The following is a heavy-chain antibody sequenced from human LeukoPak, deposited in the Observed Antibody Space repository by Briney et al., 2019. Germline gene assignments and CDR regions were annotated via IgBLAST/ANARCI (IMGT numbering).Heavy chain of an antibody. D-gene: IGHD3-3*01. CDR2: IYYSGST. CDR1: GGSISSGGYY. CDR3: ARGAPPDYDFWSGYSGIDP. Sequence: SQTLSLTCTVSGGSISSGGYYWSWIRQHPGKGLEWIGYIYYSGSTYYNPSLKSRVTISVDTSKNQFSLKLSSVTAADTAVYYCARGAPPDYDFWSGYSGIDPWGQGTLVTASS. V-gene: IGHV4-31*03. J-gene: IGHJ5*02.